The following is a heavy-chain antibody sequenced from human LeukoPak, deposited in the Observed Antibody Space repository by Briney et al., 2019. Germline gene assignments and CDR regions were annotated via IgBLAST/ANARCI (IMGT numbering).Heavy chain of an antibody. D-gene: IGHD3-3*01. J-gene: IGHJ6*02. CDR2: IIPIFGIA. CDR1: GGTFSSYA. Sequence: SVRVSCKASGGTFSSYARRWVRQAPGQGVEWMGRIIPIFGIANYAEKFQGRVTITADKSTSTAYMQLSSLRSEDTAVYYCASLGPHYDPWGMDVWGQGTTVTVSS. V-gene: IGHV1-69*04. CDR3: ASLGPHYDPWGMDV.